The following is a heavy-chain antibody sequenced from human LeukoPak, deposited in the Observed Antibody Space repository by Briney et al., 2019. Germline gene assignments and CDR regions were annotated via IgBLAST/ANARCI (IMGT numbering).Heavy chain of an antibody. Sequence: GGPLRLSCAASGFTLSSSAMHWVRQGPGKGLEWVAILSIDGTNTYYTDSVKGRFTIARDNSKNTLFLQMNSLRPEDTAMYYCARDPGGGYFDYWGQGTLVTVSS. CDR1: GFTLSSSA. D-gene: IGHD2-15*01. CDR3: ARDPGGGYFDY. CDR2: LSIDGTNT. V-gene: IGHV3-30-3*01. J-gene: IGHJ4*02.